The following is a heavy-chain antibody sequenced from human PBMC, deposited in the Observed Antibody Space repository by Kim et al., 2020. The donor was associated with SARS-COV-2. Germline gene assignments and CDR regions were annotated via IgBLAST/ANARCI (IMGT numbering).Heavy chain of an antibody. CDR3: ALWGYYDILTAYGMDV. D-gene: IGHD3-9*01. CDR2: ISWNSGSI. CDR1: GFTFGDYA. Sequence: GGSLRLSCAASGFTFGDYAMHWVRQAPGKGLEWVSGISWNSGSIGYADSVKGRFTISRDNAKNSLYLQMNSLRAEDTALYYCALWGYYDILTAYGMDVWGQGTTVTVSS. V-gene: IGHV3-9*01. J-gene: IGHJ6*02.